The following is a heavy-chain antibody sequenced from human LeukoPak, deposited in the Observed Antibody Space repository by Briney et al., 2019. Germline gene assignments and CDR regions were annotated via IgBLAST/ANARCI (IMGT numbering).Heavy chain of an antibody. CDR1: GFTFSTYV. D-gene: IGHD2-15*01. J-gene: IGHJ4*02. CDR3: ARDSYCSGGSCYSSRVY. V-gene: IGHV3-30-3*01. CDR2: ISYDGSNK. Sequence: GRSLRLSCAASGFTFSTYVMHWVRQAPGKGLEWVAVISYDGSNKYYADSVKGRFTISRDNSKNTLYLQMNSLRAEDTAVYYCARDSYCSGGSCYSSRVYWGQGTLVTVSS.